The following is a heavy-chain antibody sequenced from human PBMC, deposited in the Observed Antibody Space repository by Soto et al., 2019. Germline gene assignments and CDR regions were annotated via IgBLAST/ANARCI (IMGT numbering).Heavy chain of an antibody. V-gene: IGHV3-7*01. CDR2: IKQDGSEK. CDR1: GFSFGASW. Sequence: EVQLMESGGGLVQPGGSLRLSCAASGFSFGASWMAWVRQAPGKGLEWVADIKQDGSEKNYVDSVKGRVTISRDNAKNSLYLQMNSLRAEDTAVYYCAGDPYYGAIDYWGLGTLVTVSS. D-gene: IGHD3-10*01. J-gene: IGHJ4*02. CDR3: AGDPYYGAIDY.